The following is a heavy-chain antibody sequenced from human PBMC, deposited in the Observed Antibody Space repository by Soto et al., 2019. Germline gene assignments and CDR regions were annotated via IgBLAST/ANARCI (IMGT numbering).Heavy chain of an antibody. CDR2: ICYGGTT. V-gene: IGHV4-4*02. Sequence: QLQESGPGLVKPSGTLSLTCAVSRGSMTTGDWFSWVRQSPGKGLEWIGEICYGGTTHYKPSLKSRVTISLDKSKNQFFLELSSSTAADTAVYYCAKNAVGGFDWWGQGTLVTVSS. D-gene: IGHD1-26*01. J-gene: IGHJ4*02. CDR3: AKNAVGGFDW. CDR1: RGSMTTGDW.